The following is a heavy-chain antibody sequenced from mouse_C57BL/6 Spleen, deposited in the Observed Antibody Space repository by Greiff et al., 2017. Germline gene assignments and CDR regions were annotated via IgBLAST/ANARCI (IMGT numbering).Heavy chain of an antibody. V-gene: IGHV3-6*01. Sequence: EVQRVESGPGLVKPSQSLSLTCSVTGYSITSGYYWNWIRQFPGNKLEWMGYISYDGSNNYNPSLKNRISITRDTSKNQFFLKLNSVTTEDTATYYCASYYYGSSYVLYYYAMDYWGQGTSVTVSS. CDR1: GYSITSGYY. J-gene: IGHJ4*01. CDR3: ASYYYGSSYVLYYYAMDY. CDR2: ISYDGSN. D-gene: IGHD1-1*01.